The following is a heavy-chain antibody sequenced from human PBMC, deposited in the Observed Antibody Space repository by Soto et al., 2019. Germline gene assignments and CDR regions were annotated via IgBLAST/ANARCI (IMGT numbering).Heavy chain of an antibody. J-gene: IGHJ5*02. Sequence: SVKVSCKASGGTFSSYAISWVRQAPGQGLEWMGGIIPIFGTANYAQKFQGRVTITADESTSTAYMELSSLRSEDTAVYYCAREVNSSGYSFFDWFDPWGQGTLVTVSS. CDR2: IIPIFGTA. CDR3: AREVNSSGYSFFDWFDP. D-gene: IGHD3-22*01. V-gene: IGHV1-69*13. CDR1: GGTFSSYA.